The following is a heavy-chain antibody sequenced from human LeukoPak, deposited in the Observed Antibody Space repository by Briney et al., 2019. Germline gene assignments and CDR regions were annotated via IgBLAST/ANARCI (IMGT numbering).Heavy chain of an antibody. D-gene: IGHD5-12*01. CDR2: FYDGSKT. CDR3: ASPSGGGYVWC. V-gene: IGHV3-53*01. J-gene: IGHJ4*02. CDR1: GLIVSSRS. Sequence: GGSLRLSCAASGLIVSSRSMSWVRQAPGKGLEWVSVFYDGSKTYYADSGKGRFTISRDNSKNTLYLQMNSLRAEDTAVYYCASPSGGGYVWCWGQGTLVTVSS.